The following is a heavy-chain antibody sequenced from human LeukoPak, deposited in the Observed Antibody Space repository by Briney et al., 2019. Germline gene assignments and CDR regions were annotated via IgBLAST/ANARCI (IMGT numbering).Heavy chain of an antibody. Sequence: PSETLSLTCTVSGGSISSYYSSWIRQPAGKGLEWIGRIYTSGSTNYNPSLKSRVTMSVDTSKNQFSLKLSSVTAADTAVYYCARAGSSWLGDYYYYMDVWGKGTTVTVSS. CDR1: GGSISSYY. J-gene: IGHJ6*03. D-gene: IGHD6-13*01. V-gene: IGHV4-4*07. CDR2: IYTSGST. CDR3: ARAGSSWLGDYYYYMDV.